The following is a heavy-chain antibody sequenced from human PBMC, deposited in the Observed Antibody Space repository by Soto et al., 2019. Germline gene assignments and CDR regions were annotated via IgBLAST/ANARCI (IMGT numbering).Heavy chain of an antibody. CDR3: AHSLRYLVWPNNWFDP. J-gene: IGHJ5*02. CDR1: GFSLSTSGVG. Sequence: SGPTLVNSTQTLTLTCTFSGFSLSTSGVGVGWIRQPPGKALEWLALIYWNDDKRYSPSLKSRLTITKDTSKNQVVLTMTNMDPVDTATYYCAHSLRYLVWPNNWFDPWGQGTLVTVSS. D-gene: IGHD6-13*01. CDR2: IYWNDDK. V-gene: IGHV2-5*01.